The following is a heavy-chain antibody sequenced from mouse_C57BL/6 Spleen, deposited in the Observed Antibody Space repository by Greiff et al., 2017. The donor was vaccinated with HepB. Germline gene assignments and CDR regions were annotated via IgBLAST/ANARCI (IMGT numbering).Heavy chain of an antibody. J-gene: IGHJ1*03. CDR1: GYTFTSYW. CDR3: AVYYGNGFDV. CDR2: IDPSDSHT. V-gene: IGHV1-50*01. D-gene: IGHD2-1*01. Sequence: VQLQHPGAELVKPGASVKLSCKASGYTFTSYWMQWVKQRPGQGLEWIGEIDPSDSHTNYNQKFKGKATLTVDTSSSTAYMQLSSLTSEDSAVYYCAVYYGNGFDVWGTGTTVTVSS.